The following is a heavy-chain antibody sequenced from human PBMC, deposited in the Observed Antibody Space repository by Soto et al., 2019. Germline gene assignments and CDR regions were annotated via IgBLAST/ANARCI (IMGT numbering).Heavy chain of an antibody. V-gene: IGHV4-34*01. CDR1: GGSFSGYY. D-gene: IGHD3-16*01. Sequence: PSETLSLTCAVYGGSFSGYYWSWIRQPPGKGLEWIGEINHSGSTNYNPSLKSRVTISVDTSKNQFSLKLSSVTAADTAVYYCARRGMNGARDYYYYMDVWGKGTTVTVSS. J-gene: IGHJ6*03. CDR3: ARRGMNGARDYYYYMDV. CDR2: INHSGST.